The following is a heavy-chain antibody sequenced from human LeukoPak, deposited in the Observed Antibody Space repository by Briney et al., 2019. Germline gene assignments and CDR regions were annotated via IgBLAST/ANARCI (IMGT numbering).Heavy chain of an antibody. D-gene: IGHD2-8*01. V-gene: IGHV3-53*01. CDR2: IKSGTDT. CDR3: ATDDVLEDIAPGGIFDY. Sequence: GGSLRLSCAASGFTISTKYMSWVRQAPGKGLEWVSVIKSGTDTRYADSVKGRFTISRDNSKNTLYLQMNGLRAEDTAVYYCATDDVLEDIAPGGIFDYWGQGTLVTVSS. CDR1: GFTISTKY. J-gene: IGHJ4*02.